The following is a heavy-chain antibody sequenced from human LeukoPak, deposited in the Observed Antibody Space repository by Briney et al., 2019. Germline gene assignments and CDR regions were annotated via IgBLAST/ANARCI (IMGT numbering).Heavy chain of an antibody. V-gene: IGHV3-9*01. CDR2: ISWDSGSI. D-gene: IGHD2-2*01. J-gene: IGHJ4*02. CDR1: GFTFDDYA. Sequence: GGSLRLSCAASGFTFDDYAMHWVRQAPGKGLEWVSGISWDSGSIGYADSVKGRFTISRDNAKNSLYLQTNSLRAEDTALYYCAKEVYCSSTSCLDYWGQGTLVTVSS. CDR3: AKEVYCSSTSCLDY.